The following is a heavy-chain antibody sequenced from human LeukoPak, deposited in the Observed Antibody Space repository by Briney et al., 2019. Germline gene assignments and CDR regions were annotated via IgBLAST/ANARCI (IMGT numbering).Heavy chain of an antibody. CDR2: VSYSGTP. J-gene: IGHJ6*02. CDR1: GYSINNHY. CDR3: ARQKWDRLTYYYYGMDV. Sequence: SETLSHTCTVSGYSINNHYWSWIRQPPGKGLEWIGYVSYSGTPDYNPSLKGRVTISLDTSRNQFSLQLSSVTAADTAQYYCARQKWDRLTYYYYGMDVWGQGTTVTVSS. D-gene: IGHD1-26*01. V-gene: IGHV4-59*08.